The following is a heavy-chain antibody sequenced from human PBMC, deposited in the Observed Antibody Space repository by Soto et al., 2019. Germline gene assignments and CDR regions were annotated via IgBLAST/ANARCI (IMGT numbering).Heavy chain of an antibody. CDR2: IYYSGGT. V-gene: IGHV4-30-4*01. CDR3: ARGDYYDSLGYFDL. J-gene: IGHJ2*01. Sequence: SETLSLTCTASGGSISSGDCYWGWIRQPPGKRLERSGCIYYSGGTWYNPSLKSRVTISVCTSKYQVSLKLSYATVANKGAPYCARGDYYDSLGYFDLCDRGTMVTVYS. D-gene: IGHD3-22*01. CDR1: GGSISSGDCY.